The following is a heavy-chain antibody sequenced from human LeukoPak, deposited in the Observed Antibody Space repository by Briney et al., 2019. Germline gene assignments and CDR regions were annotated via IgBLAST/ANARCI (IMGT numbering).Heavy chain of an antibody. Sequence: GGSLRLSCAASGFTFSSYGMHWVRQAPGKGLEWVALISYDGSNEYYADSVRGRFTISRDNSKFTLYMQMNGLRAEDTAVYYCARVRAGYCTSTSCYTGMGVWGQGTTVTVSS. J-gene: IGHJ6*02. V-gene: IGHV3-30*03. D-gene: IGHD2-2*01. CDR2: ISYDGSNE. CDR1: GFTFSSYG. CDR3: ARVRAGYCTSTSCYTGMGV.